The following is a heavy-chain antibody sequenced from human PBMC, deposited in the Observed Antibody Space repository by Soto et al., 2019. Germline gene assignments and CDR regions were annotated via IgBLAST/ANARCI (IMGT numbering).Heavy chain of an antibody. CDR3: AKPPRLGVVAAGGDFDT. Sequence: EVQLLESGGDLVQPGGSLRLSCAASAFTFSNYAMSWVRQAPGSGLEWVSAIGGSGATTYYADSVKGRFTISRDNSKDTLYLQMNSLRAEDTAVYYCAKPPRLGVVAAGGDFDTWGQGTKVTVSS. D-gene: IGHD2-15*01. V-gene: IGHV3-23*01. CDR1: AFTFSNYA. CDR2: IGGSGATT. J-gene: IGHJ3*02.